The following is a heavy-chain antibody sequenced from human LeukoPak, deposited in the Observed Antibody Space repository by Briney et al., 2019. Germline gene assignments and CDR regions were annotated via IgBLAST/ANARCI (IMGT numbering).Heavy chain of an antibody. J-gene: IGHJ4*02. V-gene: IGHV4-59*01. Sequence: PSETLSLTCTVSGGSISSYYWSWIRQPPGKGLEWIGYIYYSGSTNYNPSLKSRVTISVDTSKNQFSLKLSSVTAADTAVYYCARDRPEDYFDYWGQGTLVTVSS. CDR3: ARDRPEDYFDY. CDR1: GGSISSYY. CDR2: IYYSGST.